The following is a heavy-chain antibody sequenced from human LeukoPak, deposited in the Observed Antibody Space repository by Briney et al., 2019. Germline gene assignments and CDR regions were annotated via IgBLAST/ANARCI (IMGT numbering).Heavy chain of an antibody. D-gene: IGHD3-22*01. CDR1: RYTFTSYD. J-gene: IGHJ6*02. V-gene: IGHV1-8*01. CDR3: ARGFDYDSSGYVTSYYYGMDV. Sequence: ASVKVSCKASRYTFTSYDINWVRQATGQGLEWMGWMNPNSGNTGYAQKFQGRVTMTRNTSISTAYMELSSLRSEDTAVYYCARGFDYDSSGYVTSYYYGMDVWGQGTTVTVSS. CDR2: MNPNSGNT.